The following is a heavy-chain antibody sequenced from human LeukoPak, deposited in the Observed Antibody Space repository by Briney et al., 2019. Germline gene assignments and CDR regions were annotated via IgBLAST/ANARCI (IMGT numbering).Heavy chain of an antibody. CDR2: INPSGGST. V-gene: IGHV1-46*01. J-gene: IGHJ6*02. D-gene: IGHD2-2*01. CDR3: ARVSVGAAAIYYYYGMDV. Sequence: GASVKVSCKASGYTFTSYYMHWVRQAPGQGLEWMGIINPSGGSTSYAQKFQGRVTMTRDTSTSTVYMELSSLRSEDTAVYYCARVSVGAAAIYYYYGMDVWGQGTTVTVSS. CDR1: GYTFTSYY.